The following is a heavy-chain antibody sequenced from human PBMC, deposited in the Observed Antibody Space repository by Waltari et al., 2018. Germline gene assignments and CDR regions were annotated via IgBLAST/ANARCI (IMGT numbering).Heavy chain of an antibody. CDR2: IYYSGST. V-gene: IGHV4-39*07. D-gene: IGHD6-19*01. J-gene: IGHJ1*01. CDR1: GGSISSSSYY. Sequence: QLQLQESGPGLVKPSETLSLTCTVSGGSISSSSYYWGWIRQPPGKGLEWIGSIYYSGSTYYNPSLKSQVTISVDTSKNQFSLKLSSVTAADTAVYYCARDPISSVAGQKYFQHWGQGTLVTVSS. CDR3: ARDPISSVAGQKYFQH.